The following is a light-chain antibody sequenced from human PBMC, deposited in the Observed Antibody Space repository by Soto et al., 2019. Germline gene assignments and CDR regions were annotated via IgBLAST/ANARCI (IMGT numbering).Light chain of an antibody. CDR2: GAS. CDR1: QSVSSN. J-gene: IGKJ4*01. Sequence: EIVMTQSPATLSVSPGERATLSCRASQSVSSNLAWYQQKPGQAPRLLSYGASTRATGTPARFSGSGSGTEFTLTISSLQSEDFAVYYCQQYNNWPPLTFGGGTKVDIK. V-gene: IGKV3-15*01. CDR3: QQYNNWPPLT.